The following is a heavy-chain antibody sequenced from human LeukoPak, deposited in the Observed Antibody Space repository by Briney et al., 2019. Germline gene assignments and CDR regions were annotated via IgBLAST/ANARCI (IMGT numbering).Heavy chain of an antibody. CDR2: ISSSSSAL. CDR3: ARGRGTSVYFDF. Sequence: GGSLRLSCAASGFTFSDYYMNWVRQSPGKGLEWISYISSSSSALYYGDPVKGRFTISRDSATNSVSLQMDSLRPEDTAVYYCARGRGTSVYFDFWGQGTLVTVSS. V-gene: IGHV3-11*04. J-gene: IGHJ4*02. CDR1: GFTFSDYY. D-gene: IGHD3-16*01.